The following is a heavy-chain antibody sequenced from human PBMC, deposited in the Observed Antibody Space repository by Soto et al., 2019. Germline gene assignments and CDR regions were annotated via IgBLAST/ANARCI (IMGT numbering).Heavy chain of an antibody. CDR2: IWYDGSNK. Sequence: QVQLVESGGGVVQPGRSLRLSCAASGFTFSSYGMHWVRQAPGKGLEWVAVIWYDGSNKYYADSVKGRFTISRDNSKNTLYLQMNSLRAEDTAVYYCAPNILVTIDYWGQGTLVTVSS. CDR3: APNILVTIDY. V-gene: IGHV3-33*01. J-gene: IGHJ4*02. CDR1: GFTFSSYG. D-gene: IGHD6-13*01.